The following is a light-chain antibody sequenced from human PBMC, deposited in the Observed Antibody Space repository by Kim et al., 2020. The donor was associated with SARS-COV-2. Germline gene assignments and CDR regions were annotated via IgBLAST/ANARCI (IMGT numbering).Light chain of an antibody. J-gene: IGLJ3*02. Sequence: QSALTQPPSASGSPGQSVTISCTGTNSDVGGYNYVSWYQQDPGKAPKLMIYEVNKRPSGVPDRFSGSKSGNTASLTVSGLQAEDEAEYYCSSYAGSSNWVFGGGTQLTVL. CDR3: SSYAGSSNWV. CDR2: EVN. CDR1: NSDVGGYNY. V-gene: IGLV2-8*01.